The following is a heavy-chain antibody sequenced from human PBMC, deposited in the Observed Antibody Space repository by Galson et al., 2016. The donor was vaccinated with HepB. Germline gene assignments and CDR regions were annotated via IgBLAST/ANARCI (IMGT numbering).Heavy chain of an antibody. J-gene: IGHJ4*02. Sequence: SLRLSCAASGFTFRIYSMSWVRQAPGKGMEWVSYISDSGHTIYYADSVRGRFTISRDNAKSSVNLQMNSLRAEDTAVYFCARTRRDRYYYGSGTFTNAFDLWGQGTLVTVSS. CDR1: GFTFRIYS. D-gene: IGHD3-10*01. CDR2: ISDSGHTI. CDR3: ARTRRDRYYYGSGTFTNAFDL. V-gene: IGHV3-48*04.